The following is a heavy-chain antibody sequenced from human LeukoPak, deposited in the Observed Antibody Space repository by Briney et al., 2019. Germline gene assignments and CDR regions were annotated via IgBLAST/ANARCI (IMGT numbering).Heavy chain of an antibody. Sequence: GASVKVSCKVSGYTLTELSMHWVRQAPGQGLEWMGGIIPIFGTANYAQKFQGRVTITADESTSTAYMELSSLRSEDTAVYYCARGRYFDWLLVNDAFDIWGQGTMVTVSS. D-gene: IGHD3-9*01. J-gene: IGHJ3*02. CDR2: IIPIFGTA. V-gene: IGHV1-69*13. CDR1: GYTLTELS. CDR3: ARGRYFDWLLVNDAFDI.